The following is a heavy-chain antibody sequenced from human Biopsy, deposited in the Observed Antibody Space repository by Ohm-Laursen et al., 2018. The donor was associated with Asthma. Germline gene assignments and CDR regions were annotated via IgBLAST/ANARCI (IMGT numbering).Heavy chain of an antibody. Sequence: FLRLSCAASGFTFSSYAMSWVRQAPGKGLEWVSAISGSGGSTYYADSVKGRFTISRDNSKNTLYLQMNSLRAEDTAVYYCAKDKRYSGSYFDYWGQGTLVTVSS. J-gene: IGHJ4*02. CDR1: GFTFSSYA. CDR2: ISGSGGST. V-gene: IGHV3-23*01. D-gene: IGHD1-26*01. CDR3: AKDKRYSGSYFDY.